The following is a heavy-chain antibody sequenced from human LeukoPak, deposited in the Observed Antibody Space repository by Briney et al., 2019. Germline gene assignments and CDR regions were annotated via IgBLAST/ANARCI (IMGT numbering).Heavy chain of an antibody. Sequence: GGSLRLSCAASGFPFSGYAMHWVRQAPGKGLEWVAVMSHDGTNKYYADSVKGRFTISRDNSRNTLYLQMDSLRTEDTAVYYCARHRGPSLHSSAYFDYWGQGTLVTASS. CDR3: ARHRGPSLHSSAYFDY. J-gene: IGHJ4*02. CDR2: MSHDGTNK. CDR1: GFPFSGYA. V-gene: IGHV3-30-3*01. D-gene: IGHD3-22*01.